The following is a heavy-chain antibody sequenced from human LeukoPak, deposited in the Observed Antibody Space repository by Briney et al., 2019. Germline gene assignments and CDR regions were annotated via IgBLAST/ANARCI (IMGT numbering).Heavy chain of an antibody. CDR3: VRGGNELLYKDLDF. D-gene: IGHD2-2*02. CDR2: INPNRDGT. J-gene: IGHJ4*02. Sequence: ASVKVSCKASGFTFTGYYIHLVRQAPGQGLEWMGYINPNRDGTNSPQKFQGRVTLTTDTSISAAYMELSSLISDDTAMDYCVRGGNELLYKDLDFWGQGTLVAVSS. V-gene: IGHV1-2*02. CDR1: GFTFTGYY.